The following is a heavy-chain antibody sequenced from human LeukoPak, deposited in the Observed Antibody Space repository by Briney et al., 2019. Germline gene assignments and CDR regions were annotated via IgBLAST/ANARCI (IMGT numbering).Heavy chain of an antibody. V-gene: IGHV4-30-2*01. J-gene: IGHJ3*02. D-gene: IGHD3-10*02. CDR2: IYHSGST. CDR1: GGSISSGDCS. CDR3: ARDSGTYVRGAFDI. Sequence: SETLSLTCAVSGGSISSGDCSWSWIRQPPGKGLEWIGYIYHSGSTYYNPSLESRVTMSVDRSKNQFSLNMKSVTAADTAVYYCARDSGTYVRGAFDIGGQGTMVSVSS.